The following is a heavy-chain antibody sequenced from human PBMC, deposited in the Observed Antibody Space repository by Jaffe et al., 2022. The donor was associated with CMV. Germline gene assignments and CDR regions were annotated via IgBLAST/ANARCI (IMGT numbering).Heavy chain of an antibody. CDR2: ISGSGGST. J-gene: IGHJ3*02. CDR3: AKDSGGSYPGNPDAFDI. V-gene: IGHV3-23*01. Sequence: EVQLLESGGGLVQPGGSLRLSCAASGFTFSSYAMSWVRQAPGKGLEWVSAISGSGGSTYYADSVKGRFTISRDNSKNTLYLQMNSLRAEDTAVYYCAKDSGGSYPGNPDAFDIWGQGTMVTVSS. D-gene: IGHD1-26*01. CDR1: GFTFSSYA.